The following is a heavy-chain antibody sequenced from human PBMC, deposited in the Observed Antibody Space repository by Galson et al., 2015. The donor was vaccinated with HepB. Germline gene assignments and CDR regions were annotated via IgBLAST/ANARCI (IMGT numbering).Heavy chain of an antibody. Sequence: SLRLSCAASGFTFSSYWMSWVRQAPGKGLEWVANIKQDGSEKYYVDSVKGRLTISRDNARNSLYLQMNSLRAEDTAVYYCARERSSGWTYYFDYWGQGTLVTVSS. CDR2: IKQDGSEK. V-gene: IGHV3-7*03. D-gene: IGHD6-19*01. CDR3: ARERSSGWTYYFDY. J-gene: IGHJ4*02. CDR1: GFTFSSYW.